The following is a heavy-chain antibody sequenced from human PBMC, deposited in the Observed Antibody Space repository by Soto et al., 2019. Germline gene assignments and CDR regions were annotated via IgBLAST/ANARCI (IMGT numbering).Heavy chain of an antibody. CDR3: AKGDFWSGYYLGNWFDP. J-gene: IGHJ5*02. Sequence: EVQLLESGGGLVQPGGSLRLSCAASGFTFSSYAMSWVRQAPAKGLEWVSGMSGSSGSTYYADSVKGRFTISRDNSKNTLYLQMNSLRAEDTAVYYCAKGDFWSGYYLGNWFDPWGQGTLVTVSS. CDR1: GFTFSSYA. V-gene: IGHV3-23*01. D-gene: IGHD3-3*01. CDR2: MSGSSGST.